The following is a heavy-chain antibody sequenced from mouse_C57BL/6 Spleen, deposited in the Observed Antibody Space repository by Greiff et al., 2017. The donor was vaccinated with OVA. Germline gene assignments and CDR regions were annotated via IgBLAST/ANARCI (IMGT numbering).Heavy chain of an antibody. J-gene: IGHJ2*01. Sequence: EVKLMESGPGLVKPSQSLSLTCSVTGYSITSGYYWNWIRQFPGNKLEWMGYISYDGSNNYNPSLKNRVSITRDTSKNQFFLKLNSVTTEDTATYYCARREDFYYYGSSRDYFDYWGQGTTLTVSS. D-gene: IGHD1-1*01. CDR3: ARREDFYYYGSSRDYFDY. CDR2: ISYDGSN. V-gene: IGHV3-6*01. CDR1: GYSITSGYY.